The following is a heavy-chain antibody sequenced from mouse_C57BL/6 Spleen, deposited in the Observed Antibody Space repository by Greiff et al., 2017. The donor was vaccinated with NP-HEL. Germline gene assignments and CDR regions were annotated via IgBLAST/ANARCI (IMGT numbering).Heavy chain of an antibody. CDR2: IDPSDSYT. J-gene: IGHJ1*03. D-gene: IGHD1-1*01. CDR1: GYTFTSYW. V-gene: IGHV1-69*01. CDR3: ARRGVVAHWYFDV. Sequence: VQLQQPGAELVMPGASVKLSCKASGYTFTSYWMHWVKQRPGQGLEWIGEIDPSDSYTNYNQKFKGKSTLTVDKSSSTAYMQLSSLTSEDSAVYYCARRGVVAHWYFDVWGTGTTVTVSS.